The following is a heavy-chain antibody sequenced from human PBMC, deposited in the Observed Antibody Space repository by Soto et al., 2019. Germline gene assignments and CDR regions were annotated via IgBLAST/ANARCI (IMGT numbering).Heavy chain of an antibody. D-gene: IGHD3-22*01. J-gene: IGHJ4*02. Sequence: SETLSLTCAVSGGSISRGGYSWSWLRQPPGKGLEWIGYIYHSGSTYYNPSLKSRVTISVDRSKNQFSLKLSSVTAADTAVYYCASWNYDSPILLSYWGQGTLVPVSS. CDR1: GGSISRGGYS. CDR2: IYHSGST. CDR3: ASWNYDSPILLSY. V-gene: IGHV4-30-2*01.